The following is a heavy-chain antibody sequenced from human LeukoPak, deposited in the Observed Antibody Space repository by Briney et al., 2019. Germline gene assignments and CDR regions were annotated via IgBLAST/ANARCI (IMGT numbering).Heavy chain of an antibody. CDR1: GYTFTSYY. D-gene: IGHD1-26*01. V-gene: IGHV1-46*01. CDR3: ERGGAYYMDV. CDR2: MNPSGGST. Sequence: GASVKVSCKASGYTFTSYYMHWVRQAPGQGLERMAIMNPSGGSTTYAQKFQGRVTMTRDMSTSTVHMELSSLRSEDTAVYYCERGGAYYMDVWGKGTTVTVSS. J-gene: IGHJ6*03.